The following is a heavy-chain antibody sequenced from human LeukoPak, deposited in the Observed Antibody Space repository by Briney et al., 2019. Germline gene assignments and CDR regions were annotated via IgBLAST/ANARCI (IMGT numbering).Heavy chain of an antibody. Sequence: GGSLRLSCAASGFTFSSYGIHWVRQAPGKGLEWVAFIRKEGTNKYYSVSVKGRFTISRDNSKNTLYLEMNSLRAEDTAVYYCARARWYSCDYWGQGTLVTASS. J-gene: IGHJ4*02. D-gene: IGHD5-24*01. CDR2: IRKEGTNK. CDR1: GFTFSSYG. V-gene: IGHV3-30*02. CDR3: ARARWYSCDY.